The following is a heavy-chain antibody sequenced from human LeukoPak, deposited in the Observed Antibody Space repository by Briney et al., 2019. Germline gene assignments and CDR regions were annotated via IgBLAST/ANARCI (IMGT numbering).Heavy chain of an antibody. J-gene: IGHJ4*02. Sequence: GGSLRLSCAASGFTVSSNYMSWVRQAPGKGLEWVSVIYSGGSTYYADSVKGRFTISRDNSKNTLYLQMNSLRAEDAAVYYCARAASSSWYPPFDYWGQRTLVTVSS. D-gene: IGHD6-13*01. CDR2: IYSGGST. CDR3: ARAASSSWYPPFDY. CDR1: GFTVSSNY. V-gene: IGHV3-66*01.